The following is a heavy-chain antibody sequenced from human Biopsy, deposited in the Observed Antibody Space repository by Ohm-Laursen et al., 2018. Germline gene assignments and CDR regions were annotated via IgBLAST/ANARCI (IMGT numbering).Heavy chain of an antibody. CDR2: MIPSSGKT. J-gene: IGHJ5*02. Sequence: SVTVSCTASGYSFSTYDVNWVRQARGQGLEWMGWMIPSSGKTGYAQRFQGRVTLTMNTSISTAYMELSGLRSEDTAVYFCARGYSRRVSIFEASIYWFDTWGQGTLVTVSS. D-gene: IGHD6-6*01. CDR1: GYSFSTYD. CDR3: ARGYSRRVSIFEASIYWFDT. V-gene: IGHV1-8*01.